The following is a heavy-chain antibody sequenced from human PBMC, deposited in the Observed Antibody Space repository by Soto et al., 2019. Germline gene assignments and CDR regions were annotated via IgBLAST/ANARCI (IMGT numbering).Heavy chain of an antibody. CDR2: ISNEGSNK. D-gene: IGHD3-10*01. V-gene: IGHV3-30*18. CDR3: AKVRVRGVIITNYGMDV. J-gene: IGHJ6*02. CDR1: GFIFSNYG. Sequence: VQLVESGGGAVQPGRSLRLSCAASGFIFSNYGMHWVRQAPGKGLEWVAVISNEGSNKFYADSVKGRFTISRDNSKNTLDLQMNSLRAVDTAVYYCAKVRVRGVIITNYGMDVWGQGTTVTVSS.